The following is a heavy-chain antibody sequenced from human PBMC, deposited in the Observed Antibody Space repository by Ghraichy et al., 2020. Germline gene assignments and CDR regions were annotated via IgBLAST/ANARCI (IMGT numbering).Heavy chain of an antibody. V-gene: IGHV4-59*01. CDR1: GGSISSYY. J-gene: IGHJ3*02. D-gene: IGHD4-11*01. CDR2: IYYSGST. Sequence: SETLSLTCTVSGGSISSYYWSWIWQPPGKGLEWIGYIYYSGSTNYNPSLKSRVTISVDTSKNQFSLKLSSVTAADTAVYYCARNDYQSAFDIWGQGTMVTVSS. CDR3: ARNDYQSAFDI.